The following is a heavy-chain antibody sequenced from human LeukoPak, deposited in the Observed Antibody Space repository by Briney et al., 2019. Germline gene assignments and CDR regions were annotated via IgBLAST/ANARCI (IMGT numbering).Heavy chain of an antibody. CDR3: ARVHSYCSSTSCLDY. V-gene: IGHV1-69*13. CDR1: GGTFSTYA. J-gene: IGHJ4*02. Sequence: ASVKVSCKASGGTFSTYAINWVRQAPGQGLEWMGGIIPIFGTANYAQKFQGRVTITADESTSTAYMELSSLGSEDTAVYYCARVHSYCSSTSCLDYWGQGTLVTVSS. CDR2: IIPIFGTA. D-gene: IGHD2-2*01.